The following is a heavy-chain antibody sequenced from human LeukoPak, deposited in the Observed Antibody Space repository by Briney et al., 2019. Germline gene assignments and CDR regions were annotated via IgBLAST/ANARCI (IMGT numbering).Heavy chain of an antibody. CDR2: INSDGSST. J-gene: IGHJ4*02. Sequence: GGSLRLSCAASGFTFSSYWMHWVRQAPGRGLVWVSRINSDGSSTSYADSVKGRFTISRDNAKNTLYLQMNSLRAEDTAVYYCAREGYSYAFDYWGRGTLVTVSS. V-gene: IGHV3-74*01. CDR3: AREGYSYAFDY. CDR1: GFTFSSYW. D-gene: IGHD5-18*01.